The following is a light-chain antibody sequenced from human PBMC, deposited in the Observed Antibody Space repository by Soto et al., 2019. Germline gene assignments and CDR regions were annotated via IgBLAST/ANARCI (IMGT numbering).Light chain of an antibody. CDR2: GAS. Sequence: GLTQTPCTLSLSPGERATLSCSASQSVSNDFLAWYQQKPGQAPRLLIYGASTRATDVPDRFSGSGSGADFTLSISRLEPEDFAVYYCQQYGSSPPRTFGQGTIVDIK. J-gene: IGKJ1*01. V-gene: IGKV3-20*01. CDR3: QQYGSSPPRT. CDR1: QSVSNDF.